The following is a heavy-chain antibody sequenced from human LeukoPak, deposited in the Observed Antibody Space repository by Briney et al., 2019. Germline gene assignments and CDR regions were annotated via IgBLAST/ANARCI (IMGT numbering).Heavy chain of an antibody. CDR3: AKGPLRGTAAAIDY. V-gene: IGHV3-30*18. Sequence: PGGSLRLSYAASGFTFKNYGMHWVRQAPGKGLEWVAVISYDGRNIHYPDSVKGRFTISRDISTDTLWLQMDSLRTEDTAVYYCAKGPLRGTAAAIDYWGQGTLVTVSS. CDR2: ISYDGRNI. CDR1: GFTFKNYG. J-gene: IGHJ4*02. D-gene: IGHD2-2*01.